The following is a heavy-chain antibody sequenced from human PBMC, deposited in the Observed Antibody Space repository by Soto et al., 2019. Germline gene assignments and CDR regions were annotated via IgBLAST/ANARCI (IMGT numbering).Heavy chain of an antibody. V-gene: IGHV3-33*01. CDR2: IWYDGSNK. CDR3: ARDGQQLAPYALDV. D-gene: IGHD6-13*01. Sequence: ESGGGVVQPGTSLRLSCTTSGFTFSNHAMHWVRQAPGKGLEWVAQIWYDGSNKYYADSVKGRFTISRDNSRNMVYVQMNSLRVEDTAVYYCARDGQQLAPYALDVWGQGTSVTVSS. J-gene: IGHJ6*02. CDR1: GFTFSNHA.